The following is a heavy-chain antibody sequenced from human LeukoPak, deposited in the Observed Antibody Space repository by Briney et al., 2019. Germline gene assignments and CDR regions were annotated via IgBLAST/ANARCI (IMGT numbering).Heavy chain of an antibody. CDR2: IYSGGST. Sequence: AGGSLRLSCAASGFSIISTYLSWVRQAPGKGLEWVSAIYSGGSTYYADSVKGRFTISRDISKSTVYLQMNSLRAEDTAVYYRARVGLGIGDYWGQGTLVTVSS. D-gene: IGHD3/OR15-3a*01. J-gene: IGHJ4*02. V-gene: IGHV3-66*01. CDR3: ARVGLGIGDY. CDR1: GFSIISTY.